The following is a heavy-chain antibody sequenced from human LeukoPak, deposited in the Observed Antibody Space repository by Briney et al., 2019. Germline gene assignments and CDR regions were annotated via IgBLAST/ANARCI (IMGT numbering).Heavy chain of an antibody. CDR3: AEDRSYYDSSGYYQNFDY. J-gene: IGHJ4*02. Sequence: GGSLRLSCAASGFTFSSYAMSWVRQAPGKGLEWVSAISGSGGSTYYADPVKGRFTISRDNSKNTLYLQMNSLRAEDTAVYYCAEDRSYYDSSGYYQNFDYWGQGTLVTVSS. CDR1: GFTFSSYA. V-gene: IGHV3-23*01. CDR2: ISGSGGST. D-gene: IGHD3-22*01.